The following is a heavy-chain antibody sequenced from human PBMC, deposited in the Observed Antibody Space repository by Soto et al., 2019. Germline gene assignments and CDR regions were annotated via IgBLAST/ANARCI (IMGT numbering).Heavy chain of an antibody. V-gene: IGHV3-23*01. D-gene: IGHD6-19*01. CDR2: ISGSGGST. CDR1: GFTCSLDA. Sequence: GGSLRLSCAASGFTCSLDAMSWVLQAPGKGLEWVSAISGSGGSTYYADSVKGRFTISRDNSKNTLYLQMNSLRAEDTAVYYCANPALGIAVAGPDWGQGTLVTVSS. J-gene: IGHJ4*02. CDR3: ANPALGIAVAGPD.